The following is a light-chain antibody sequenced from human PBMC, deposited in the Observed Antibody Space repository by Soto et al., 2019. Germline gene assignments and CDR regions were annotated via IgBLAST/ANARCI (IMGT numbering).Light chain of an antibody. J-gene: IGKJ1*01. V-gene: IGKV1-5*01. CDR1: QSISSW. CDR2: DAS. CDR3: QQYNSYSPT. Sequence: DIQMTQSPSTLSASVGDRVTITCRASQSISSWLAWYQQKPGKAPKLLIYDASSLESGVPSRFSGSGSWTEFTLTISSLQPDDFPTYYCQQYNSYSPTFGQGTKVESK.